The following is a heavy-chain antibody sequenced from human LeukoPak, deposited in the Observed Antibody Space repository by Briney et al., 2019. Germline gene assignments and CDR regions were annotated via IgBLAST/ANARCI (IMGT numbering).Heavy chain of an antibody. J-gene: IGHJ4*02. V-gene: IGHV3-30*02. CDR3: AKDNDYYDSSGYDY. CDR1: GFIFSSYG. D-gene: IGHD3-22*01. Sequence: GGSLRLSCEASGFIFSSYGMHWVRQAPGKGLEWVAFIRYDGSNKYYADSVKGRFTISRDNSKNTLYLQMNSLRAEDTAVYYCAKDNDYYDSSGYDYWGQGTLVTVSS. CDR2: IRYDGSNK.